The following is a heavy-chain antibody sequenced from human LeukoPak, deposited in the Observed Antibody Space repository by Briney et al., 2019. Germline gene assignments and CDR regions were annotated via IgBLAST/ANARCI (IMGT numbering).Heavy chain of an antibody. CDR1: GFTFSSYG. J-gene: IGHJ4*02. V-gene: IGHV3-23*01. D-gene: IGHD2-2*01. Sequence: GGSLRLSCAASGFTFSSYGMSWVRQAPGKGLEWVSAISGSGGSTYYADSVKGRFTISRDNSKNTLYLQMNSLRAEDTAVYYCAKDGSDLVVVPAANDYWGQGTLVTVSS. CDR2: ISGSGGST. CDR3: AKDGSDLVVVPAANDY.